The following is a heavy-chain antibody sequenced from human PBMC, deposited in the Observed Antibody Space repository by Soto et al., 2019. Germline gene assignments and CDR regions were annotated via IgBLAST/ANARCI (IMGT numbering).Heavy chain of an antibody. CDR3: AREEVDIVATGDKLYYYYYGMDV. D-gene: IGHD5-12*01. J-gene: IGHJ6*02. Sequence: QVQLVESGGGVVQPGRSLRLSCAASGFTFSSYGMHWVRQAPGKGLEWVAVIWYDGSNKYYADSVKGRFTISRDNSKNTLYLQMNSLRAEDTAVYYCAREEVDIVATGDKLYYYYYGMDVWGQGTTVTVSS. CDR2: IWYDGSNK. CDR1: GFTFSSYG. V-gene: IGHV3-33*01.